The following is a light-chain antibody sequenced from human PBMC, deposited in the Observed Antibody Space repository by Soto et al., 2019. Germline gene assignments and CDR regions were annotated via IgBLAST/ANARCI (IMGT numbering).Light chain of an antibody. CDR1: QSVSSY. CDR3: QQRYNWLFT. V-gene: IGKV3-11*01. J-gene: IGKJ3*01. CDR2: AAS. Sequence: EIVLTQSPATLSLSPGERATLSCRASQSVSSYLAWYQQKPGQAPRLLIYAASNRATGIPARFSGSGSGTDFTLTISSLEPEDCAVYYCQQRYNWLFTFGPGTKVAIK.